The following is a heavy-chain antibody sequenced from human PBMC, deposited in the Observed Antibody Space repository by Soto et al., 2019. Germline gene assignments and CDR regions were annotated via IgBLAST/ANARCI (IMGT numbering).Heavy chain of an antibody. CDR1: GFTFSSYG. D-gene: IGHD3-10*01. V-gene: IGHV3-33*01. CDR2: IWYDGSNK. Sequence: PGGSLRLSCAASGFTFSSYGMHWVRQAPGKGLEWVAVIWYDGSNKYYADSVKGRFTISRDNSKNTLYLQMNSLRAEDTAVYYCASNYYGSGSYIIYYGMDVWGQGTTVTVSS. CDR3: ASNYYGSGSYIIYYGMDV. J-gene: IGHJ6*02.